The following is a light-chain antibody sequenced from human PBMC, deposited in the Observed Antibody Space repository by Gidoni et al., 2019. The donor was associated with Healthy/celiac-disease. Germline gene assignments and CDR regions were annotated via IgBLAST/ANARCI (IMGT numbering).Light chain of an antibody. V-gene: IGLV2-8*01. CDR3: SSYAGSNNPWV. Sequence: QSALTQPPSASGSPGQSVTISCTGTSSDVGGYNYVSWYQQHPGKAPHLMIYEVSKRPSGVPDRFSGSKSGNTASLTVSGLQAEDEADYYCSSYAGSNNPWVFGGGTKLTVL. CDR1: SSDVGGYNY. J-gene: IGLJ3*02. CDR2: EVS.